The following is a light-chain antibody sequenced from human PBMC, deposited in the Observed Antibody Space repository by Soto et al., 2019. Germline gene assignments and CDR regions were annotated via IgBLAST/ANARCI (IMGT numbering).Light chain of an antibody. CDR3: QQYNSYSWT. Sequence: DIQMTQSPSTLSASVGDRVTITCRASQSIRSWLAWYQQKPGRATKLLIYKASSLESGVPSRFSGSGSGTDFALTISSLQPDDFATYYYQQYNSYSWTFGQGTKVEI. V-gene: IGKV1-5*03. CDR1: QSIRSW. CDR2: KAS. J-gene: IGKJ1*01.